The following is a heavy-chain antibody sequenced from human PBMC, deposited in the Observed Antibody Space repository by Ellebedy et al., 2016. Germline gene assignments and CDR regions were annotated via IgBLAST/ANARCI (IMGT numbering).Heavy chain of an antibody. Sequence: SETLSLTXTVSGGSIRGYYWSWVRQPPGKGLEWIGYVYYSGTPNYNPSLKSRVTISLDRSNNQFSLKLTSVTAADTAVYYCARGYCSGGRCYAYGMDVWGQGTTVTVSS. CDR2: VYYSGTP. CDR1: GGSIRGYY. V-gene: IGHV4-59*01. D-gene: IGHD2-15*01. CDR3: ARGYCSGGRCYAYGMDV. J-gene: IGHJ6*02.